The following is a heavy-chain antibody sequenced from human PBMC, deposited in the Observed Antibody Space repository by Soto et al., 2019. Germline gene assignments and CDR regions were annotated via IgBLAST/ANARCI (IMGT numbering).Heavy chain of an antibody. V-gene: IGHV4-4*02. J-gene: IGHJ4*02. D-gene: IGHD1-26*01. CDR2: IYHSGST. CDR1: GGSISSSNW. Sequence: QVQLQESGPGLVKPSGTLSLTCAVSGGSISSSNWWSWVRQPPGKGLEWIGEIYHSGSTNYNPSLKSRLTISVATSKNQFSLKLSSVTAADTAVYYCAGDRGYYDFGYWGQGTLVTVSS. CDR3: AGDRGYYDFGY.